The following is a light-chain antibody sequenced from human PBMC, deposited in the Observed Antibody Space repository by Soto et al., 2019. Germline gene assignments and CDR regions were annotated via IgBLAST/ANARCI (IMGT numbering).Light chain of an antibody. CDR1: QSVSSY. Sequence: PGERATLSCMASQSVSSYLAWYQQKPGQAPRLLIYDASNRATGIPARFSGSGSGTDFTLTISSLEPEDFAVYYCQQRINWPTITFGQGTRLEIK. CDR2: DAS. CDR3: QQRINWPTIT. V-gene: IGKV3-11*01. J-gene: IGKJ5*01.